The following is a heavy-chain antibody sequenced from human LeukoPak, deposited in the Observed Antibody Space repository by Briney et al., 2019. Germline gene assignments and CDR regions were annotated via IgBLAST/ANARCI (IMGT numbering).Heavy chain of an antibody. CDR3: ARGYCSSTSCHLSS. D-gene: IGHD2-2*01. Sequence: GRSLRLSCAASGFTFSSYWMHWVRQAPGKGLVWVSRINSDGSSTSYADSVKGRFTISRDNAKNTLYLQMNSLRAEDTAVHYCARGYCSSTSCHLSSWGQGTLVTVSS. J-gene: IGHJ4*02. CDR2: INSDGSST. CDR1: GFTFSSYW. V-gene: IGHV3-74*01.